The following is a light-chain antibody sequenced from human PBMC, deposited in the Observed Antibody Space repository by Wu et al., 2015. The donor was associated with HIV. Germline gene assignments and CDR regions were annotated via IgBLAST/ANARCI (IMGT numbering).Light chain of an antibody. V-gene: IGKV3-20*01. CDR2: GAS. Sequence: EIVLTQSPGTLSLSPGERATLSCRASQSVSSSYLAWYQQKPDQAPRLLIYGASNGATGIPDRFSGSGSGTDFTLTISRLEPEDFAVYYCQQYGSLFTFGRGTKVD. J-gene: IGKJ3*01. CDR1: QSVSSSY. CDR3: QQYGSLFT.